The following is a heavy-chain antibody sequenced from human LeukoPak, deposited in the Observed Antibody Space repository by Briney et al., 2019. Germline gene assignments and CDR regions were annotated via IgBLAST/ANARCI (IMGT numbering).Heavy chain of an antibody. CDR3: ARGRTVLLWFGASPASDY. J-gene: IGHJ4*02. V-gene: IGHV4-4*02. D-gene: IGHD3-10*01. Sequence: SGTLSLTCAVSGVSISSSEWWIWVRQPPGQGLEWIGEIHRDGRTRYNPSLKSRVTMSMDYSKNQFSLSVTSVTAADTAVYYCARGRTVLLWFGASPASDYWGQGTLVTVSS. CDR1: GVSISSSEW. CDR2: IHRDGRT.